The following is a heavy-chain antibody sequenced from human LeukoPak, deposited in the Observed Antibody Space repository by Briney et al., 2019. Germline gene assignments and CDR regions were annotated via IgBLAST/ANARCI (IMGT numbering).Heavy chain of an antibody. CDR1: GGTFTTYS. CDR3: ARDPYGGSGSYYKEEAFDI. V-gene: IGHV1-69*06. CDR2: IFPIFGTA. J-gene: IGHJ3*02. D-gene: IGHD3-10*01. Sequence: SVKVSCKSSGGTFTTYSISWGRQAPGQGLEWMGGIFPIFGTANTAQQFHGRITITADTSTSTAYMELSSLRSEDTAVYYCARDPYGGSGSYYKEEAFDIWGQGTMVTVSS.